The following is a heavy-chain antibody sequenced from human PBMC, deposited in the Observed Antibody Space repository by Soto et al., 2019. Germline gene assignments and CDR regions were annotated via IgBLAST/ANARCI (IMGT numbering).Heavy chain of an antibody. Sequence: SETLSLTCTVSGGSISSSSYYWGWIRQPPGKGLEWIGCIYYSGSTYYNPSLKSRVTISVDTSKNQFSLKLSSVTAADTAVYYCAVCSGGSCPTGATDYWGQGTLVTVSS. CDR3: AVCSGGSCPTGATDY. CDR2: IYYSGST. J-gene: IGHJ4*02. CDR1: GGSISSSSYY. V-gene: IGHV4-39*07. D-gene: IGHD2-15*01.